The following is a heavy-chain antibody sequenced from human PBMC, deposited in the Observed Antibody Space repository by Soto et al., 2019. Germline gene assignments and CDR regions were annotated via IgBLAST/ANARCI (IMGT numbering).Heavy chain of an antibody. CDR1: GFTFDDYA. V-gene: IGHV3-9*01. Sequence: EVQLVESGGGLVQPGRSLRLSCAASGFTFDDYAMHWVRQAPGKGLEWVSGISWNSGSIGYADSVKGRVTISSDNGKNSLYLHMNSLRAEDTALYYCAKAIGEEQVDYFDYWGQGTLVTVSS. CDR3: AKAIGEEQVDYFDY. CDR2: ISWNSGSI. D-gene: IGHD6-13*01. J-gene: IGHJ4*02.